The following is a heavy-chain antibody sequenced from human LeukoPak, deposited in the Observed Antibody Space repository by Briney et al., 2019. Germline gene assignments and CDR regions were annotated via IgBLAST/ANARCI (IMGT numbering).Heavy chain of an antibody. CDR1: GFTFSSYA. CDR3: AKTYSSGWDFDY. CDR2: ISGSGGST. Sequence: GGSLRLSCAASGFTFSSYAMSWVRQAPGKGLEWVSAISGSGGSTYYADSVKGRFTISRDSSKNTLYLQMNSLRAEDTAVYYCAKTYSSGWDFDYWGQGTLVTVSS. J-gene: IGHJ4*02. D-gene: IGHD6-19*01. V-gene: IGHV3-23*01.